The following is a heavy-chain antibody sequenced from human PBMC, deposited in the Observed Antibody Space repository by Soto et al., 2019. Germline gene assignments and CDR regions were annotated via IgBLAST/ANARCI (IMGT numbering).Heavy chain of an antibody. V-gene: IGHV1-69*01. J-gene: IGHJ4*02. CDR1: GGTFSSYA. D-gene: IGHD6-13*01. CDR3: ARDLNGQQNVDY. CDR2: IIPIFGTA. Sequence: QVQLVQSGAEVKKPGSSVKVSCTASGGTFSSYAISWVRQAPGQGLEWMGGIIPIFGTANYAQKFKGRVTITADEGTSTAYMELSSLRSEDTAVYYCARDLNGQQNVDYWGQGTLVIVSS.